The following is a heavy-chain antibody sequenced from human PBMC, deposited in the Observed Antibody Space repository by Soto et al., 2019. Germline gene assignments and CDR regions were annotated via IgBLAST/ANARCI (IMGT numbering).Heavy chain of an antibody. Sequence: LRLSCAASGFTFSSYAMHWVRQAPGKGLEYVSAISSNGGSTYYADSVKGRFTISRDNSKNTLYLQMGSLRAEDMAVYYCARSYDPSAYYGGFDYWGQGTLVTVSS. V-gene: IGHV3-64*02. J-gene: IGHJ4*02. D-gene: IGHD3-22*01. CDR1: GFTFSSYA. CDR3: ARSYDPSAYYGGFDY. CDR2: ISSNGGST.